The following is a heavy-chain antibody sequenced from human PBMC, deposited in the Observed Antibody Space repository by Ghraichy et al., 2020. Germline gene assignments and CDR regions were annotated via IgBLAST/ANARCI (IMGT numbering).Heavy chain of an antibody. CDR2: INSDGSST. Sequence: GGSQRLSCAASGFTFSTSWIHWVRQGPGQGLVWVSLINSDGSSTNYADSVKGRFTISRDNAKNTVYLQMNSLRAEDTAVYYCVRDYFYSMDVWGQGTTVIVSS. D-gene: IGHD3-10*01. V-gene: IGHV3-74*01. CDR1: GFTFSTSW. CDR3: VRDYFYSMDV. J-gene: IGHJ6*02.